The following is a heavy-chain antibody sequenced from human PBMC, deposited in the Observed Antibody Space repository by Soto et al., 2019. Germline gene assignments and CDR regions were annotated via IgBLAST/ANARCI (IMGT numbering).Heavy chain of an antibody. D-gene: IGHD2-8*01. Sequence: QVQLVESGGGVVQPGRSLRLSCAASGFSFSAYGMHWVRQAPGKGLEWVAFISYDGSNTYYADSVKGRFTISRDNSKSTLYLQMNSLRPEDTAVFYCAKDANSYLCTNGVCYPDYWGQGTLVTGSS. CDR1: GFSFSAYG. V-gene: IGHV3-30*18. CDR2: ISYDGSNT. CDR3: AKDANSYLCTNGVCYPDY. J-gene: IGHJ4*02.